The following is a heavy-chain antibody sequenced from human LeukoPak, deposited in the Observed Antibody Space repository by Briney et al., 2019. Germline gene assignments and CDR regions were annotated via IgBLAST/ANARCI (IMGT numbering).Heavy chain of an antibody. D-gene: IGHD1-1*01. V-gene: IGHV1-2*02. J-gene: IGHJ4*02. CDR1: GYTFTGYY. CDR2: INPNSGGT. Sequence: ASVKVSCKASGYTFTGYYMHWVRQAPGQGLEWMGWINPNSGGTNYAQKFQGRVTMTTDTSTSTAYMELRSLRSDDTAVYYCARVRRSGITPLPLGYWGQGTLVTVSS. CDR3: ARVRRSGITPLPLGY.